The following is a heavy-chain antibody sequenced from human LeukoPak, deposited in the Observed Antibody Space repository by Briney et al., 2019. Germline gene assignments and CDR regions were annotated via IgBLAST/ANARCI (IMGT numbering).Heavy chain of an antibody. J-gene: IGHJ3*02. CDR2: ISSSSRYI. D-gene: IGHD3-10*01. Sequence: PGGSLRLSCAASGFTFSSYSINWVRQAPGKGLGWVSSISSSSRYIYYADSVKGRFTISRDNSKNTLYLQMNSLRAEDTAVYYCARDPGQYGSGARGAFDIWGQGTMVTVSS. CDR1: GFTFSSYS. V-gene: IGHV3-21*04. CDR3: ARDPGQYGSGARGAFDI.